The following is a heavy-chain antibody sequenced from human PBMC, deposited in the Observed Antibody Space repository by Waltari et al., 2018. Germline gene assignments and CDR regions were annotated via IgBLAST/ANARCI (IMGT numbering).Heavy chain of an antibody. D-gene: IGHD6-13*01. CDR3: ARGWRYSSSWYKWADYYYYYMDV. CDR1: GYTFTGYY. Sequence: QVQLVQSGAEVKKPGASGKVSCKASGYTFTGYYMPWVRPAPGQGLEWMGWINPNSGGTNYAQKFQGRVTMTRDTSISTAYMELSRLRSDDTAVYYCARGWRYSSSWYKWADYYYYYMDVWGKGTTVTVSS. J-gene: IGHJ6*03. V-gene: IGHV1-2*02. CDR2: INPNSGGT.